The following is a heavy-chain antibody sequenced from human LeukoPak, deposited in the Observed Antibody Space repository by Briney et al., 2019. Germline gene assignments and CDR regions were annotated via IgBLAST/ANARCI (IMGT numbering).Heavy chain of an antibody. Sequence: SETLSLTCTVSGGSISSYYWSWIRQPPGKGLEWIGEINHSGSTNYNPSLKSRVTISVDTSKNQFSLKLSSVTAADTAVYYCARHPPSLGIADYWGQGTLVTVSS. J-gene: IGHJ4*02. CDR3: ARHPPSLGIADY. CDR1: GGSISSYY. D-gene: IGHD7-27*01. V-gene: IGHV4-34*01. CDR2: INHSGST.